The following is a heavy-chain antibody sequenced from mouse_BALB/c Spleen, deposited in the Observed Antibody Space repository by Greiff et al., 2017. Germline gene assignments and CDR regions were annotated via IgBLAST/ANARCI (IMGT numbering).Heavy chain of an antibody. Sequence: EVQLVESGGGLVKLGGSLKLSCAASGFTFSSYYMSWVRQTPEKRLELVAAINSNGGSTYYPDTVKGRFTISRDNAKNTLYLQMSSLKSEDTALYYCARRPDSPYYFDYWGQGTTLTVSS. V-gene: IGHV5-6-2*01. CDR1: GFTFSSYY. D-gene: IGHD6-1*01. CDR3: ARRPDSPYYFDY. CDR2: INSNGGST. J-gene: IGHJ2*01.